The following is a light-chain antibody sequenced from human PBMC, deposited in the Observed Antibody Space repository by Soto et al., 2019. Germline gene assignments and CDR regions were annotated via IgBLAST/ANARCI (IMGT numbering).Light chain of an antibody. V-gene: IGKV3-20*01. CDR1: QSISSSY. CDR3: QQYNSSPPEFT. Sequence: EIVLTQSPGTLSVSPGERVTLSCRASQSISSSYLAWYQQRPGQAPRILIFGASYRATGIPERFSGSGSGTDFTLTISKLEPEDFAVYYCQQYNSSPPEFTFGPGTKVDSK. J-gene: IGKJ3*01. CDR2: GAS.